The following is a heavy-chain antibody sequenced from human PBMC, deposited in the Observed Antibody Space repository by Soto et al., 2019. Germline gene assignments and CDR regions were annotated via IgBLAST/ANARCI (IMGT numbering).Heavy chain of an antibody. D-gene: IGHD4-17*01. CDR1: GYTFATYG. CDR3: AREYRNGDFSFDY. CDR2: ISAYNGNT. V-gene: IGHV1-18*01. Sequence: GASVKVSCKASGYTFATYGSSWVRQAPGQGLEWMGWISAYNGNTNYAQKLQGRVTMTTDTSTSTAYMELRSLRSDDTAVYYCAREYRNGDFSFDYWGQGTLVTVSS. J-gene: IGHJ4*02.